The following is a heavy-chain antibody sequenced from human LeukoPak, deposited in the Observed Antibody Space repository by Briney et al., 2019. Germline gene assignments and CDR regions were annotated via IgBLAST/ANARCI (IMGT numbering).Heavy chain of an antibody. D-gene: IGHD3-22*01. Sequence: GGSLRLSCAASGFTFSSYSMNWVRQAPGKGLEWVSSISSSSSYIYYADSVKGRFTISRDNAKNPLYLQMNSLRAEDTAVYYCARGDNEFDSSGYYYVTRGIDYWGQGTLVTVSS. J-gene: IGHJ4*02. CDR1: GFTFSSYS. V-gene: IGHV3-21*01. CDR2: ISSSSSYI. CDR3: ARGDNEFDSSGYYYVTRGIDY.